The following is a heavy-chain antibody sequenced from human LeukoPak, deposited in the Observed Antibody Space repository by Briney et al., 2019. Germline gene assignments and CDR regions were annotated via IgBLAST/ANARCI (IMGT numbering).Heavy chain of an antibody. V-gene: IGHV3-21*01. CDR1: GFTFTGYS. J-gene: IGHJ3*02. Sequence: PGGSLRLSCVVSGFTFTGYSMNWVRQAPGKGLEWVSSISSSSSHIFYADSVKGRFTISRDNARNALDLQMNSLRAEDAAVYYCARVREILRYFDWLSKDKPSGAFDIWGQGTMVTVSS. CDR3: ARVREILRYFDWLSKDKPSGAFDI. CDR2: ISSSSSHI. D-gene: IGHD3-9*01.